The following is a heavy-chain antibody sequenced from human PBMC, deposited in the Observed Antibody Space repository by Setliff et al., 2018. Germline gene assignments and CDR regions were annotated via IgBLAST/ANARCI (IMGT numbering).Heavy chain of an antibody. CDR2: INPKTGGT. CDR1: GYAFTDNY. CDR3: ARGPSNYDLLTGCDC. Sequence: GASVKVSCKTSGYAFTDNYIHWVRQAPGQGLEWMGWINPKTGGTNLAQKFQGRVTMTRDTSITAAYMELSRLRSDDSAVYYCARGPSNYDLLTGCDCWGQGTLVTVSS. D-gene: IGHD3-9*01. V-gene: IGHV1-2*02. J-gene: IGHJ4*02.